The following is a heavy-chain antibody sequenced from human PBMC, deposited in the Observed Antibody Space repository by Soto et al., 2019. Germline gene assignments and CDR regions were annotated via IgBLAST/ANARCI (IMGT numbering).Heavy chain of an antibody. D-gene: IGHD3-22*01. CDR2: ISSDGTST. CDR1: GFAFSNYW. J-gene: IGHJ4*02. V-gene: IGHV3-74*01. Sequence: GGSLRLSCAASGFAFSNYWMHWVRQAPGKGPVWVSRISSDGTSTTYADSVKGRFTISRDNSKKTLYLQMNSLRPEDTALYYCAKDEYYYSRSGYYIFDSWGQGTLVTVSS. CDR3: AKDEYYYSRSGYYIFDS.